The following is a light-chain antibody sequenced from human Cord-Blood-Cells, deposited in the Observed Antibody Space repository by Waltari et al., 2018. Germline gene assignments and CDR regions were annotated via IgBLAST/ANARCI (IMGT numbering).Light chain of an antibody. CDR1: QSVSSSY. J-gene: IGKJ2*01. CDR2: GAS. V-gene: IGKV3-20*01. CDR3: QQYGSSPPYT. Sequence: EIVLTQSPGTLSLSAGERATLSCRASQSVSSSYLAWYQKKPGQAPRLLIYGASSRATGIPDRFSGSGSGTDFTLTISRLEPEDFAVYYCQQYGSSPPYTFGQGTKLEIK.